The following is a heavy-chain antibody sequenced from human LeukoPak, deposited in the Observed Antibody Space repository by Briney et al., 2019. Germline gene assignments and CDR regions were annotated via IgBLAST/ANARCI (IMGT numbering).Heavy chain of an antibody. V-gene: IGHV3-7*01. J-gene: IGHJ3*02. Sequence: GGSLRLSCAASGFTVSRNYMSWVRQAPGKGLEWVANIKQDGSEKYYVDSVKGRFTISRDNAKNSLYLQMNSLRAEDTGVYYCARRFGYCSGGSCYSSHAFDIWGQGTMVTVSS. D-gene: IGHD2-15*01. CDR3: ARRFGYCSGGSCYSSHAFDI. CDR2: IKQDGSEK. CDR1: GFTVSRNY.